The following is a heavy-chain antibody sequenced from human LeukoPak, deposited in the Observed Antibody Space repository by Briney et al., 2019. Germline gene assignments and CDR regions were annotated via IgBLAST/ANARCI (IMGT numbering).Heavy chain of an antibody. CDR2: ISYDGSNK. V-gene: IGHV3-30*07. CDR3: ARRKYDSSGFDY. CDR1: GFTFSSYA. Sequence: PGGSLRLSCAASGFTFSSYAMHWVRQAPGKGLEWVAVISYDGSNKYYADSVKGRFTISRDNSKDTLYLQMNSLRAEDTAIYFCARRKYDSSGFDYWGQETLVTVSS. J-gene: IGHJ4*02. D-gene: IGHD3-22*01.